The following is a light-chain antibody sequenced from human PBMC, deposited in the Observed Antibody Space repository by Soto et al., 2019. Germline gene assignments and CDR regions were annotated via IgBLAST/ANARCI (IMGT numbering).Light chain of an antibody. V-gene: IGKV1-5*01. CDR3: QQYNNYLT. CDR1: QSISSW. Sequence: DIQMTQSPSTLSASVGDRVTITCRASQSISSWLAWYQQKPGKAPKLLIYDASSLESGVPSRFSGSGSGTEFTRTISSLQPDDFATYFCQQYNNYLTFGQGTKVEIQ. J-gene: IGKJ1*01. CDR2: DAS.